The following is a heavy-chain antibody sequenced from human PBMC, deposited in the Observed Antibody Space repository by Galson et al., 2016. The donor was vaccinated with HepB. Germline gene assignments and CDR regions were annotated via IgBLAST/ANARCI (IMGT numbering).Heavy chain of an antibody. CDR3: AKAPRSLYCSGGTCYSGFDS. J-gene: IGHJ4*02. V-gene: IGHV3-30*18. Sequence: SLRLSCAASGFTFSRYGMHWVRQAPGKGLEWVAVISYDGSNKYYADSVKGRFTISRDNSKNTLFLQMNSLRAVDTAVYYCAKAPRSLYCSGGTCYSGFDSWGQGTLVTVSS. D-gene: IGHD2-15*01. CDR1: GFTFSRYG. CDR2: ISYDGSNK.